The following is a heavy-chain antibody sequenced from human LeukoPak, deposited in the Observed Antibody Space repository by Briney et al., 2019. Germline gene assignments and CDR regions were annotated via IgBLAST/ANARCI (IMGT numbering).Heavy chain of an antibody. Sequence: GGSLRLSCAASGFTFGSYAMNWVRQAPGKGLEWVSAISTRGGTTYYADSVKGRFTISRDDSKNTLYLQMNSLRVEDTAVYYCAKDRWVGATISHYFDYWGQGTLVTVS. J-gene: IGHJ4*02. CDR1: GFTFGSYA. CDR2: ISTRGGTT. CDR3: AKDRWVGATISHYFDY. D-gene: IGHD1-26*01. V-gene: IGHV3-23*01.